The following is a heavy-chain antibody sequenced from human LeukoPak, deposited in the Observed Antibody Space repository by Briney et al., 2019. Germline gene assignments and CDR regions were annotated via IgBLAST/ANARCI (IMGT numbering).Heavy chain of an antibody. V-gene: IGHV5-51*01. CDR2: FYPGDSDT. J-gene: IGHJ5*02. CDR3: ARAIMMVRGGTNLFDP. Sequence: ESLKTLCKGSGYSFTSYWNGWVRQMPGKGLEWMGSFYPGDSDTRYSPSFQGQVTSSADKSISTAYRQWSSLKASDTAMYYCARAIMMVRGGTNLFDPCGQGSLVTVSA. D-gene: IGHD3-10*01. CDR1: GYSFTSYW.